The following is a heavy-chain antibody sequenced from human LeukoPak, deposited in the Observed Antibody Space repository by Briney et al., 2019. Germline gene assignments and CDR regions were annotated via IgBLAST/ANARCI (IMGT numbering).Heavy chain of an antibody. D-gene: IGHD4-17*01. CDR2: IYYSGST. CDR1: GGSISSGDYY. Sequence: PSETLSLTCTVSGGSISSGDYYWSWIRQPPGKGLEWIGYIYYSGSTYYNPSLKSRVTISVDTSKNQFSLKLNSVTAADTAVYYCARYNGDLSFDIWGQGTMVTVSS. CDR3: ARYNGDLSFDI. J-gene: IGHJ3*02. V-gene: IGHV4-30-4*01.